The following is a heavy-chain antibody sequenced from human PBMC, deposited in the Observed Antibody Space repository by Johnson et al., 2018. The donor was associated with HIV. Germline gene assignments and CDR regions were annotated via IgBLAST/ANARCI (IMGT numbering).Heavy chain of an antibody. CDR2: ISYDGSNK. CDR1: GFTFSSHA. J-gene: IGHJ3*02. CDR3: AKDGFGVGAFDI. D-gene: IGHD3-10*01. V-gene: IGHV3-30*04. Sequence: QVQLVESGGGVVQPGRSLRLSCAVSGFTFSSHAMHWVRQAPGKGLEWVALISYDGSNKYYADSVKGRFTISRDNSKNNLYLQMNSLRPEDTAVYYCAKDGFGVGAFDIWGQGTMVTVSS.